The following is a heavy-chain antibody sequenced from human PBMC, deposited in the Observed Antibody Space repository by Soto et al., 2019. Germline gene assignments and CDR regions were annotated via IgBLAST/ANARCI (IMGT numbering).Heavy chain of an antibody. Sequence: PSETLSLTCTVSGGSVSSGSYYWSWIRQPPGKGLEWIGSIYYSGSTYYNPSLKSRVTISVDTSKNQFSLKLSSVTAADTAVYYCARRTRPPDEYYFDYWGQGTLVTVSS. CDR2: IYYSGST. V-gene: IGHV4-39*01. J-gene: IGHJ4*02. CDR1: GGSVSSGSYY. CDR3: ARRTRPPDEYYFDY.